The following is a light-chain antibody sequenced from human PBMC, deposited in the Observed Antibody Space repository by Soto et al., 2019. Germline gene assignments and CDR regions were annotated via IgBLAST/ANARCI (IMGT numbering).Light chain of an antibody. CDR3: QRLRA. J-gene: IGKJ1*01. V-gene: IGKV1-9*01. CDR2: AAS. CDR1: QGISSY. Sequence: DIQLTQSPSFLSASVGDRVTITCRASQGISSYLAWYQQKPGKAPKLLIYAASTLQSGVPSRFSGSGSGTEFTPTLSILQPENFATYYCQRLRAFGQGTKVEIK.